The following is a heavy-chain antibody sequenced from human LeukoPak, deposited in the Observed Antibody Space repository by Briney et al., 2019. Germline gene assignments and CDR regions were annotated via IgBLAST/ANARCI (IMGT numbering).Heavy chain of an antibody. CDR2: ISSSGSTI. Sequence: GGSLRLSCAASGFTFTSYSMNWVRQAPGKGLEWVSYISSSGSTIYYADSVKGRFTISRDNAKNSPYLQMNSLRAEDTAVYYCARDSRYGELSYWGQGTLVTVSS. D-gene: IGHD3-10*01. J-gene: IGHJ4*02. V-gene: IGHV3-48*04. CDR3: ARDSRYGELSY. CDR1: GFTFTSYS.